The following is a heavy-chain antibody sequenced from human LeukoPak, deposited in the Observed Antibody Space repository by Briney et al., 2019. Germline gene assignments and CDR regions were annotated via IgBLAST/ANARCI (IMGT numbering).Heavy chain of an antibody. Sequence: SEALSLTCTVSGGSISSYYWSWIRQPPGKGLEWIGYIYYSGSTNYNPSLKSRVTISLDKSKNQVSLKLNSVTAADTAVYYCARALGAFDIWGQGTMVTVSS. CDR2: IYYSGST. J-gene: IGHJ3*02. V-gene: IGHV4-59*12. CDR3: ARALGAFDI. CDR1: GGSISSYY.